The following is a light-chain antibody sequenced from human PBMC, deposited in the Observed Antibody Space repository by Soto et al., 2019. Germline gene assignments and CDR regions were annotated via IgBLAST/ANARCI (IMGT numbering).Light chain of an antibody. CDR3: QQYNSYIMYT. CDR1: QSISSW. CDR2: DAS. J-gene: IGKJ2*01. V-gene: IGKV1-5*01. Sequence: DIQMTRSPSTLSASVGDRVTITCRASQSISSWLAWYQQKPGKAPKLLIYDASSLESGVPSRFSGSGSGTEFTLTISSLQPDDFATYYCQQYNSYIMYTFGQGTKLEIK.